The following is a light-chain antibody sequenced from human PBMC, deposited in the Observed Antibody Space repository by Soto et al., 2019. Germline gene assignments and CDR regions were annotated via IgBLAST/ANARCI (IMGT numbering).Light chain of an antibody. Sequence: ESVLTQSPGTLSLSPGERATLSCRASQSVSSRYLAWYQQKPGQAPRLLIYGASSRATGIPDRFSGSGSGTDFTLTISRLEPKDFAVYYCPQYGSSLLFTFGPGTKVDIK. CDR3: PQYGSSLLFT. CDR1: QSVSSRY. J-gene: IGKJ3*01. CDR2: GAS. V-gene: IGKV3-20*01.